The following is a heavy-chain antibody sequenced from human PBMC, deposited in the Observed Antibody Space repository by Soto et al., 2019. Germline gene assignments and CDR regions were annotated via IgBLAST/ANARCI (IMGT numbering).Heavy chain of an antibody. D-gene: IGHD2-21*01. CDR3: ARGPSVDKVDY. J-gene: IGHJ4*02. CDR2: IYDGGTT. V-gene: IGHV4-30-4*01. CDR1: GGSISSGDSC. Sequence: QVQLQESGPGLVKPSQSLSLTCTVSGGSISSGDSCWSWIRQPPDKGLEWIGHIYDGGTTYSNPSLKSRITISVVTSKNQFYLKLSSVSAADTAVYYCARGPSVDKVDYWGQGTLVTVSS.